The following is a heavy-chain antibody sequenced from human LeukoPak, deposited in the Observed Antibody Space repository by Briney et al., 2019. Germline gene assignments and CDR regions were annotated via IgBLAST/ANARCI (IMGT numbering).Heavy chain of an antibody. J-gene: IGHJ4*02. CDR1: GLNFDDSA. CDR3: AKESGKFDY. V-gene: IGHV3-43*02. CDR2: ISADGGST. Sequence: GGSLRLSCVASGLNFDDSAMHWVRQAPGKGLEWVSLISADGGSTFSADSVKGRFSISGDNSKNSLYLQMNSLRSEDTAMYYCAKESGKFDYWGQGTLVAVSS.